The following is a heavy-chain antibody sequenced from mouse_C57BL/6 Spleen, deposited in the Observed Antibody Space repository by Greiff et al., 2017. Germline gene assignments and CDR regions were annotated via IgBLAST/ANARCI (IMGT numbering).Heavy chain of an antibody. V-gene: IGHV1-76*01. CDR2: IYPGSGNT. Sequence: LVESGAELVRPGASVKLSCKASGYTFTDYYINWVKQRPGQGLEWIARIYPGSGNTYYNEKFKGKATLTAEKSSSTAYMQLSSLTSEDSAVYFCARCPFYYYGSSYYFDYWGQGTTLTVSS. CDR3: ARCPFYYYGSSYYFDY. J-gene: IGHJ2*01. CDR1: GYTFTDYY. D-gene: IGHD1-1*01.